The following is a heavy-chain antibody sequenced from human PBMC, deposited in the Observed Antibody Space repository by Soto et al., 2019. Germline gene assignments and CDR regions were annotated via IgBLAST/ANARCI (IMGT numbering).Heavy chain of an antibody. CDR2: IYYSGST. CDR1: GGSIISNY. V-gene: IGHV4-59*01. Sequence: QVQLQESGPGLVKPSETLSLTCTVSGGSIISNYWSWIRQPPGKGLEWIGYIYYSGSTNYNTSLKSRVTISVDTSKTQCSLKLTSVTAADTAVYYCARERYGGGWSDPWGQGTQVTVSS. D-gene: IGHD5-18*01. CDR3: ARERYGGGWSDP. J-gene: IGHJ5*02.